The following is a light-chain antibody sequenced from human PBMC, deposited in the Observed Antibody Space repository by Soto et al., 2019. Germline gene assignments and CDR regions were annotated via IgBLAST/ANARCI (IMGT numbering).Light chain of an antibody. CDR2: DTS. V-gene: IGKV3-15*01. CDR1: HSLDSN. CDR3: QQYSNWPPYT. J-gene: IGKJ2*01. Sequence: ETVLTQSPVTLSVSPGESATLSCRASHSLDSNLAWYQQKPGQAPRLIIYDTSTRATGIPARFSGAASGTEFTLTISSLQSEDFAVYYCQQYSNWPPYTFGQGTRLEIK.